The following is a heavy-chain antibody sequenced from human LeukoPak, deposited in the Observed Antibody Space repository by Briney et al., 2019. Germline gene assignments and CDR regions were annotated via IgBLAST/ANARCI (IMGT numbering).Heavy chain of an antibody. V-gene: IGHV3-33*06. CDR3: AKEKIGESDDYVPPPAPPDY. CDR1: GFTFSNYG. J-gene: IGHJ4*02. D-gene: IGHD4-17*01. CDR2: IWYDGSNK. Sequence: PGGSLRLSCAASGFTFSNYGMHWVRQAPGKGREWVAVIWYDGSNKYYADSVQGRFTISRENSKNTLYLQMNSLRAADTAVYYCAKEKIGESDDYVPPPAPPDYWDQGTLVTVSS.